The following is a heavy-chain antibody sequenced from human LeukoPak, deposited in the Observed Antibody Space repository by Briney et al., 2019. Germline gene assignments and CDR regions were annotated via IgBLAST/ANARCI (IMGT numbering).Heavy chain of an antibody. Sequence: KTGGSLRLSCAASGFTFSSFDMNWVRQAPGKGLEWVSSISTSSRYIYYRDSVKGRFTISRDDAKNPLYLQMNSLRVEDTAVYYCARADCSGSTCYLRRSWFDPWGQGTLVTVSS. CDR1: GFTFSSFD. CDR2: ISTSSRYI. CDR3: ARADCSGSTCYLRRSWFDP. V-gene: IGHV3-21*01. D-gene: IGHD2-2*01. J-gene: IGHJ5*02.